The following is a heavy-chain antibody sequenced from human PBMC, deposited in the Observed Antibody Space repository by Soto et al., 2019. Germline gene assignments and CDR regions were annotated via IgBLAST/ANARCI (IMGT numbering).Heavy chain of an antibody. Sequence: QVQLVQSGAEVKKPGASVKVSCKASGYTLTAYYIHWVRQAPGQGREWMGIVNPGDGSTRYAQMFQDRVTMMRDTSTSTIYMELSSLRFEDTAVYFCAADRKIVGTIGAFDFWGQGTLVTVSS. V-gene: IGHV1-46*01. CDR3: AADRKIVGTIGAFDF. J-gene: IGHJ4*02. CDR2: VNPGDGST. D-gene: IGHD1-26*01. CDR1: GYTLTAYY.